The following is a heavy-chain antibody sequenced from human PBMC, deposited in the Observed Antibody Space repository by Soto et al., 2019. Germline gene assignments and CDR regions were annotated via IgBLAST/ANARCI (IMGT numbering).Heavy chain of an antibody. CDR3: AKDPPPAYDYYDSSGYRGSEDY. CDR2: ISGSGGST. D-gene: IGHD3-22*01. V-gene: IGHV3-23*01. J-gene: IGHJ4*02. CDR1: GFTFSSYA. Sequence: GGSLRLSCAASGFTFSSYAMSWVRQAPGKGLEWVSAISGSGGSTYYADSVKGRFTISRDNSKNTLYLQMNSLRAEDTAVYYCAKDPPPAYDYYDSSGYRGSEDYWGQGTLVTVSS.